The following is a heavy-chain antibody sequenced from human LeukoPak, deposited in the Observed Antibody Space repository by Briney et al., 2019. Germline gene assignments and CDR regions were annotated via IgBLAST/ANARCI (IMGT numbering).Heavy chain of an antibody. CDR2: IYHSGNT. CDR1: GGSISSGNW. D-gene: IGHD3-9*01. CDR3: AREGDYDILTGYYFIDS. Sequence: SGTLSLTCAVSGGSISSGNWGGWVRQPPGKGLEWIGEIYHSGNTNYNPSLKSRVTISVDWSKNLFSLKLSSVTAADTAVYYCAREGDYDILTGYYFIDSWGQGTLVTVSS. J-gene: IGHJ4*02. V-gene: IGHV4-4*02.